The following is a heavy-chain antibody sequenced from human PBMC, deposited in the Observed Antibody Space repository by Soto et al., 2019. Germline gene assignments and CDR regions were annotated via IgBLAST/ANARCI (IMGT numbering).Heavy chain of an antibody. CDR1: CGSISSSSPP. D-gene: IGHD2-15*01. J-gene: IGHJ6*02. CDR3: ARHKVCSGGSCNAVGYYYGLDV. CDR2: IDHSGTT. Sequence: LGTPSPTRPVFCGSISSSSPPRGWVRQPPGKGVGWVGSIDHSGTTYYNPTLKGRVTISVDTSKSKVSLRLSCVTAADTAVYYCARHKVCSGGSCNAVGYYYGLDVWGQGTTVTVSS. V-gene: IGHV4-39*01.